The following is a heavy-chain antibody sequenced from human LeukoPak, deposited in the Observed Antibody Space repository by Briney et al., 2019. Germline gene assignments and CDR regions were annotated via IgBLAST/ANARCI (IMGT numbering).Heavy chain of an antibody. CDR3: ARDGSVTIFGVVIMNSYYYYYGMDV. Sequence: GGSLRLSCAAFGFTFSSYSMNWVRQAPGKGLEWVSSISSSSSYIYYADSVKGRFTISRDNAKNSLYLQMNSLRPEDTAVYYCARDGSVTIFGVVIMNSYYYYYGMDVWGQGTTVTVSS. CDR1: GFTFSSYS. CDR2: ISSSSSYI. J-gene: IGHJ6*02. V-gene: IGHV3-21*01. D-gene: IGHD3-3*01.